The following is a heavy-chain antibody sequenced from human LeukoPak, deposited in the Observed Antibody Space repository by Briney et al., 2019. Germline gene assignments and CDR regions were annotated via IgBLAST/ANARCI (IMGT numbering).Heavy chain of an antibody. D-gene: IGHD5-18*01. J-gene: IGHJ4*02. CDR3: AKRGTWIQNFDY. CDR2: ISGSGGST. Sequence: GGSLRLSCAASGFTFSSYGMHWVRQAPGKGLEWVSAISGSGGSTYYADSVKGRFTISRDNSKNTLYLQMNSLRAEDTAVYYCAKRGTWIQNFDYWGQGTLVTVSS. V-gene: IGHV3-23*01. CDR1: GFTFSSYG.